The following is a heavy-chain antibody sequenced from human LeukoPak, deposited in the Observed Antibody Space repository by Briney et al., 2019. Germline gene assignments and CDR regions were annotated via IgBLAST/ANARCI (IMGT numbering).Heavy chain of an antibody. CDR3: ARDNYFIAAAAGWFDP. J-gene: IGHJ5*02. CDR1: GYTFTGYY. CDR2: INPNGGGT. V-gene: IGHV1-2*02. Sequence: ASVKVSCKASGYTFTGYYMHWVRQAPGQGLEWMGWINPNGGGTNYAQKFQGRVTMTRDTSISTAYMELSRLRSDDTAVYYCARDNYFIAAAAGWFDPWGQGTLVTVSS. D-gene: IGHD6-13*01.